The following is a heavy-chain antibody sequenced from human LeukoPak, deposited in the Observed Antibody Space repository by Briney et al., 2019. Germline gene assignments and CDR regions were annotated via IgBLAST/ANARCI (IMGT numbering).Heavy chain of an antibody. CDR3: ARHRGLDP. CDR1: AESFSTYY. CDR2: INHSGVT. J-gene: IGHJ5*02. V-gene: IGHV4-34*01. D-gene: IGHD2-21*01. Sequence: TSETLSLTCAVYAESFSTYYWSWIRQPPGKGLEWIGDINHSGVTNYNPSLKSRVTMSVDTSENQFSLRLSSVTAADTAVYYCARHRGLDPWGQGTQVTVS.